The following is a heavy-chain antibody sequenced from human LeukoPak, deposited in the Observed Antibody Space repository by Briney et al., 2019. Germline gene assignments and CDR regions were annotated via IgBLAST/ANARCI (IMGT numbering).Heavy chain of an antibody. Sequence: GGSLRLSCAASGFTFSSYWMNWVRQAPGKGLEWVANINQDGRGDYYADSVKGRFTISRDNAKNSLYLQLSSLRAEDTAVYYCARGTYDGSGYYLPYWGQGTLVTASS. CDR1: GFTFSSYW. CDR2: INQDGRGD. D-gene: IGHD3-22*01. J-gene: IGHJ4*02. V-gene: IGHV3-7*01. CDR3: ARGTYDGSGYYLPY.